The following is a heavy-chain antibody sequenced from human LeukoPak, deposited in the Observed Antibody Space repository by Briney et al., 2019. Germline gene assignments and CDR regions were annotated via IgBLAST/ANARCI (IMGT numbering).Heavy chain of an antibody. J-gene: IGHJ4*02. D-gene: IGHD4-17*01. CDR1: GYTFTGYY. Sequence: VASVKVSCKASGYTFTGYYIHWVRQAPGQGLEWMGWINPNSGATNYAQRFQGRVTMTRDTSISTAYMELSSLTSDDTAVYFCARVQERTTSAAAYWGQGTLVTVSS. V-gene: IGHV1-2*02. CDR3: ARVQERTTSAAAY. CDR2: INPNSGAT.